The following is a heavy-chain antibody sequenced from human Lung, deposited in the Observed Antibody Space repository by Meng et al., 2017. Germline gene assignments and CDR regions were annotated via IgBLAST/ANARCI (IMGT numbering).Heavy chain of an antibody. Sequence: ASVKVSCKASGYTFTGYYMHWVRQAPGQGLEWMGWINPNSGGTNYAQKFQARVTMTGDTSISTAYMELSGLRSDDTAMYYCARDEDISAAGKLFGDYWGQGNLV. CDR1: GYTFTGYY. D-gene: IGHD6-25*01. J-gene: IGHJ4*02. CDR3: ARDEDISAAGKLFGDY. V-gene: IGHV1-2*02. CDR2: INPNSGGT.